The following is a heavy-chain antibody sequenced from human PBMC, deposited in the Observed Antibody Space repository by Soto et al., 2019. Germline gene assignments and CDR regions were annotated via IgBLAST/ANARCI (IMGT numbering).Heavy chain of an antibody. CDR3: ARVVAVAGTVLDYYYGMDV. V-gene: IGHV3-33*01. J-gene: IGHJ6*02. CDR1: GFTFSSYG. D-gene: IGHD6-19*01. Sequence: GGSLRLSCAASGFTFSSYGMHWVRQAPGKGLEWVAVIWYDGSNKYYADSVKGRFTISRDNSKNTLYLQMNSLRAEDTAVYYCARVVAVAGTVLDYYYGMDVWGQGTTVTVSS. CDR2: IWYDGSNK.